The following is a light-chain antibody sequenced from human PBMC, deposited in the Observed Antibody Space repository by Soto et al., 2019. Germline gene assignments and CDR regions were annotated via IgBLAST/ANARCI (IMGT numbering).Light chain of an antibody. J-gene: IGKJ1*01. CDR3: QQYNNWRLT. V-gene: IGKV3-15*01. CDR2: GAS. Sequence: EIEMTQSPATLSVSPGERATLSCRASQSVRRNLAWYQQKPGQAPSLLIYGASTRATGIPARFSGSGSGTEFTLTISSLQSEDFAVYFLQQYNNWRLTFDQGTKVEIK. CDR1: QSVRRN.